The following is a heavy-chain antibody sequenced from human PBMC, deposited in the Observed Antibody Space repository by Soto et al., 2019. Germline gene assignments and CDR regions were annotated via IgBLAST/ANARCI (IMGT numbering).Heavy chain of an antibody. Sequence: GGSLRLSCAASGFTFSSYGMHWVRQAPGKGLEWVAVIWYDGSNKYYADSVKGRFTISRDNSKNTLYLQMNSLRAEDTAVYYCARGAGYSRSPRNYWGQGTLVTVSS. CDR3: ARGAGYSRSPRNY. D-gene: IGHD6-13*01. CDR1: GFTFSSYG. V-gene: IGHV3-33*01. J-gene: IGHJ4*02. CDR2: IWYDGSNK.